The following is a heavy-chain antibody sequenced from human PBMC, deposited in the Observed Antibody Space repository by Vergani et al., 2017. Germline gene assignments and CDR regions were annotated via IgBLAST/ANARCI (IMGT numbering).Heavy chain of an antibody. D-gene: IGHD3-3*01. Sequence: QVQLVESGGGLVKPGGSLRLSCAASGFTFSDYYMSWIRQAPGKGLAWVSYISSSGSTIYYADSVKGRFTISRDNAKNSLYLQMNSLRAEDTAVYYCARDRFGYDFWSGYYNYYMDVWGKGTTVTVSS. V-gene: IGHV3-11*01. CDR2: ISSSGSTI. J-gene: IGHJ6*03. CDR3: ARDRFGYDFWSGYYNYYMDV. CDR1: GFTFSDYY.